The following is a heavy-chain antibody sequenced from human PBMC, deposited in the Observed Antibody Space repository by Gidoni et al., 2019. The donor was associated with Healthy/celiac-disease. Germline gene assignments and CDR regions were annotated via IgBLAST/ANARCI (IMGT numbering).Heavy chain of an antibody. Sequence: EVQLVESGGGLVQPGRSLRLSCTASGFTFGDYAMSWFRQAPGKGLDWVGFIRSKAYGGTTEYAASVKGRFTISRDDSKSIAYLQMNSLKTEDTAVYYCTSMTGSYRFGDWFDPWGQGTLVTVSS. J-gene: IGHJ5*02. D-gene: IGHD3-16*02. V-gene: IGHV3-49*03. CDR3: TSMTGSYRFGDWFDP. CDR2: IRSKAYGGTT. CDR1: GFTFGDYA.